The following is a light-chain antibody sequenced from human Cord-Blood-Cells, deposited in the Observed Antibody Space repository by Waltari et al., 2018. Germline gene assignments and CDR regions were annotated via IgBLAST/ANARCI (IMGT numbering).Light chain of an antibody. Sequence: QSVLTQPPSASGTPGQRVTISCSGSSSNIGSNYVYWYQQHPGPAPKLLIYRNNQRPSGVPDRFSGSKSGTSASLAISGLRSEDEADYYCAAWDDSLSGYVFGTGTKVTVL. CDR2: RNN. J-gene: IGLJ1*01. V-gene: IGLV1-47*01. CDR1: SSNIGSNY. CDR3: AAWDDSLSGYV.